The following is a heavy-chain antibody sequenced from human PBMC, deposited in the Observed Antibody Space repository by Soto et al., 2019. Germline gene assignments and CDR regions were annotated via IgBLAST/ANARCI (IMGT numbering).Heavy chain of an antibody. D-gene: IGHD6-13*01. V-gene: IGHV3-74*01. J-gene: IGHJ4*01. Sequence: GGSLRLSCAASGFTFSRHWMHWVRQAPGKGLSWVSHIGPDGYRTREADSVKGRSTISRDNSKNALHLQMHSLRVEDTAIYYCAKDALYTSSWLHWGRGTLVTVSS. CDR2: IGPDGYRT. CDR3: AKDALYTSSWLH. CDR1: GFTFSRHW.